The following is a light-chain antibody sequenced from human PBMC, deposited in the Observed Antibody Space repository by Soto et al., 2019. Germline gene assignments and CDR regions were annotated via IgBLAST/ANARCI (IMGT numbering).Light chain of an antibody. CDR3: LQDYSFPRT. CDR2: AAS. V-gene: IGKV1-6*01. J-gene: IGKJ4*01. CDR1: QDITNY. Sequence: IQMTQSPSSLSASVGDRVTITFQASQDITNYLNWYQQKPGTAPKLLIYAASSLQSGVPSRFSGSGSGTDFTLTISSLQPEDFATYYCLQDYSFPRTFGGGTKVDIK.